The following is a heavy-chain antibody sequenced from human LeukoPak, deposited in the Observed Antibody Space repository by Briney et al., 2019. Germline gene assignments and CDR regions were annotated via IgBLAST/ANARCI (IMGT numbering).Heavy chain of an antibody. D-gene: IGHD3-10*01. CDR2: IRYDGSNK. V-gene: IGHV3-30*02. J-gene: IGHJ4*02. Sequence: GGSLRLSCAASGFTFSSYGMHWVRQAPGKGLEWVAFIRYDGSNKYYADSVKGRFTISRDNSKNTLYLQMNSLRAEDTAVYYCTLWFGELFLPYFDYWGQGTLVTVSS. CDR1: GFTFSSYG. CDR3: TLWFGELFLPYFDY.